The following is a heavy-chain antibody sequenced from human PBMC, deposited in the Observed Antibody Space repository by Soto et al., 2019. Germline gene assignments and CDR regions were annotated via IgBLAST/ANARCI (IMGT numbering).Heavy chain of an antibody. V-gene: IGHV1-24*01. Sequence: ASVKFCCKASGYTFNTYGITWVRQAPGQGLEWMGRSAPEEGEPIYPQKFQGRLSMTEDPSTDTAYMELTSLRFEDTAVYFCAADRKIVGTIGAFDFWGQGTLVTVSS. J-gene: IGHJ4*02. D-gene: IGHD1-26*01. CDR3: AADRKIVGTIGAFDF. CDR1: GYTFNTYG. CDR2: SAPEEGEP.